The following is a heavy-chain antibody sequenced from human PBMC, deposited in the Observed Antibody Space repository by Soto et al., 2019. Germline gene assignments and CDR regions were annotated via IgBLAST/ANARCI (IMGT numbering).Heavy chain of an antibody. CDR2: ISGSGGST. V-gene: IGHV3-23*01. Sequence: GGSLRLSCAASGFTFSSYSMNWVRQAPGKGLEWVSAISGSGGSTYYADSVKGRFTISRDNSKNTLYLQMNSLRAEDTAVYYCAKDPGAAGSYYSWGQRTLVTVSS. CDR1: GFTFSSYS. J-gene: IGHJ5*02. CDR3: AKDPGAAGSYYS. D-gene: IGHD3-10*01.